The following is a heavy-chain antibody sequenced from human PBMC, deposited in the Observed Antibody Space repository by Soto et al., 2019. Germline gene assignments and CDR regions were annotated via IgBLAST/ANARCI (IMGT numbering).Heavy chain of an antibody. CDR3: AREVVVPAALYYYGMDV. J-gene: IGHJ6*02. Sequence: ASVKVSCKASGYTFTGYYMHWVRQAPGQGLEWMGWINPNSGGTNYAQKFQGSVTMTRDTSISTAYMELSRLRSDDTAVYYCAREVVVPAALYYYGMDVWGQGTTVTVS. CDR1: GYTFTGYY. V-gene: IGHV1-2*02. D-gene: IGHD2-2*01. CDR2: INPNSGGT.